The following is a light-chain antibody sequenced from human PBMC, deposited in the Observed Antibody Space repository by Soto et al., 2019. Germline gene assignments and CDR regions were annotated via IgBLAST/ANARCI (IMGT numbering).Light chain of an antibody. CDR3: LQHNSYPLT. Sequence: EIQMTQSPSSLSASVGDRVTITCRASQGIRNYLGWYQQKPGKAPKRLIYAASSLQSGVPSRFSGSGSGTEFTLTISSLQPEDFATYYCLQHNSYPLTFGGGTKVDIK. CDR2: AAS. J-gene: IGKJ4*01. CDR1: QGIRNY. V-gene: IGKV1-17*01.